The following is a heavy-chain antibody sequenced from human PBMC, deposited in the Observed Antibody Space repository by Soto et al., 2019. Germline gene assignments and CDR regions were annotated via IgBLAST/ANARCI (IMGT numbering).Heavy chain of an antibody. J-gene: IGHJ6*02. D-gene: IGHD6-13*01. Sequence: PSETLSLTCTVSGASISSTSYYWGWIRHPPGKGLEWIGSIYYSGSTYYNPSLKSRVTISVDTSKNQFSLKLSSVTAADTAVYYCARQGSIAAAGTNYYYYYGMDVWGQGTTVT. CDR1: GASISSTSYY. CDR3: ARQGSIAAAGTNYYYYYGMDV. CDR2: IYYSGST. V-gene: IGHV4-39*01.